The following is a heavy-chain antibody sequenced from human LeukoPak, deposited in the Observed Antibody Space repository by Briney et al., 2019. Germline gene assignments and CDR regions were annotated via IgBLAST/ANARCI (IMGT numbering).Heavy chain of an antibody. CDR1: AFSISSTSY. D-gene: IGHD3-22*01. CDR2: IYHTEGA. J-gene: IGHJ4*02. CDR3: ARNESSGYFDY. Sequence: SETLSLTCAVSAFSISSTSYWGWIPQPPREGLEWMGSIYHTEGAGYNPSLKSRVTISVDTAKTQCSLKLTSVTAADTAVYYYARNESSGYFDYCGQGTLVPVSS. V-gene: IGHV4-38-2*01.